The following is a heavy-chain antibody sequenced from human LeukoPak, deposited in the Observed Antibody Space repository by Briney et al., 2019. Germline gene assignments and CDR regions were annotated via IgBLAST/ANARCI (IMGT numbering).Heavy chain of an antibody. V-gene: IGHV3-23*01. Sequence: PGGSLRLSCAASGFTFSGYSMTWVRQAPGKGLEWVSTVTNSGGSTYYADSVKGRFTNSRDNSKNTLYLQMNSLRAEDTAVYYCARLTPSSGYYRNWGQGTLVTVSS. D-gene: IGHD3-22*01. CDR1: GFTFSGYS. J-gene: IGHJ4*02. CDR3: ARLTPSSGYYRN. CDR2: VTNSGGST.